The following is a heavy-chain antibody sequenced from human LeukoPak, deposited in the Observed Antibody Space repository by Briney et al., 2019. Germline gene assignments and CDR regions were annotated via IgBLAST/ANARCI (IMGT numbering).Heavy chain of an antibody. V-gene: IGHV4-59*01. CDR1: GGSISSYY. CDR2: IYYSGST. D-gene: IGHD5-18*01. Sequence: SETLSLTCTVSGGSISSYYWSWIRQPPGKGLEWLGYIYYSGSTNYNHSLKGRVTISVDKSKNQFSLKLSSVTAAATAVYYCARDRHSTGPFDYWGQGTLVTVSS. J-gene: IGHJ4*02. CDR3: ARDRHSTGPFDY.